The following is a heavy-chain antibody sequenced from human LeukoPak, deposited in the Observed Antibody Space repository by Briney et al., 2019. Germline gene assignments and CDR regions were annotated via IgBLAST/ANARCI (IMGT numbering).Heavy chain of an antibody. V-gene: IGHV3-30*03. CDR1: GFTFSRYG. CDR2: ISYDGRNK. J-gene: IGHJ4*02. Sequence: RSLRLSCAASGFTFSRYGMHWVRQAPGKGLEWVAVISYDGRNKYYADSVEGRFTISRDNSKNTLYLQMSSLRVEDTAIYYCASHWAQQVVSDYWGQGTLVTVSS. D-gene: IGHD6-13*01. CDR3: ASHWAQQVVSDY.